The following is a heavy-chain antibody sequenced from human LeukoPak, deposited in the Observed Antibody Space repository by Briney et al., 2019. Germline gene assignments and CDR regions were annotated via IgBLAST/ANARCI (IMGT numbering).Heavy chain of an antibody. D-gene: IGHD6-13*01. CDR1: GFTFSSYS. CDR2: IFYSGST. V-gene: IGHV4-59*12. Sequence: TGGSLRLSCAASGFTFSSYSMNWVRQPPGKALEWIGNIFYSGSTYYSPSLKSRVTISLDTSSNQFSLKLNSVTAADTAVYYCARAVTSSSSWYKWVNWFDPWGQGTLVTVSS. CDR3: ARAVTSSSSWYKWVNWFDP. J-gene: IGHJ5*02.